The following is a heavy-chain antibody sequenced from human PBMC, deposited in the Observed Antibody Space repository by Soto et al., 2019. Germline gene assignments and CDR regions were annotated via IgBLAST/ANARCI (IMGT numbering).Heavy chain of an antibody. CDR2: IYYSGST. CDR3: ARGGYCSSTSCYVDY. Sequence: TLSLTCTVSGGSISSGGYYWSWIRQHPGKGLEWIGYIYYSGSTYYNPSLKSRVTISVDTSKNQFSLKLSSVTAADTAVYYCARGGYCSSTSCYVDYWGQGTLVTVSS. CDR1: GGSISSGGYY. V-gene: IGHV4-31*03. J-gene: IGHJ4*02. D-gene: IGHD2-2*01.